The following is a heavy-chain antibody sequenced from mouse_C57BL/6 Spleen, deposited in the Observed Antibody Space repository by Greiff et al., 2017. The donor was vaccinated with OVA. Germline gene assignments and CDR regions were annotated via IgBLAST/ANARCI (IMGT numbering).Heavy chain of an antibody. J-gene: IGHJ4*01. D-gene: IGHD3-2*01. CDR3: TRVDETEDYAMDY. Sequence: DVMLVESGAGLVKPGGSLKLSCAASGFTFSSYAMSWVRQTPAKRLAWVAYISSGGDYIYSPDPVQGRFTISRDNARNTLYLQMSSLKSEDTAMYYGTRVDETEDYAMDYWGQGTSVTGSS. V-gene: IGHV5-9-1*02. CDR1: GFTFSSYA. CDR2: ISSGGDYI.